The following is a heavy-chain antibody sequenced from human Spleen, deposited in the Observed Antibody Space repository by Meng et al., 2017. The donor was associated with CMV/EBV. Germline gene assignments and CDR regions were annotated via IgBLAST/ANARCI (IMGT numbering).Heavy chain of an antibody. D-gene: IGHD3-3*01. Sequence: GGSLRLSCAACGFPFSRDWMSWVRQAPGKGLEWVALIQFDGNKKYYTDSVKGRFTISRDNAKNTLYLQMNSLRAEDTAVYYCARGVILEWPYLDYWGQGTLVTVSS. CDR1: GFPFSRDW. J-gene: IGHJ4*02. CDR2: IQFDGNKK. V-gene: IGHV3-7*01. CDR3: ARGVILEWPYLDY.